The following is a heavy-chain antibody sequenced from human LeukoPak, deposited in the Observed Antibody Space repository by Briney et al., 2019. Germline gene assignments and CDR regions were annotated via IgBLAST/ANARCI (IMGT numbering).Heavy chain of an antibody. CDR3: AKDRQHSYAGSWGLDY. CDR2: ICGSGGST. D-gene: IGHD5-18*01. CDR1: GFTFSSYA. Sequence: GGSLRLSCAASGFTFSSYAMSWVRQAPGRGLEWVSLICGSGGSTYYADPVKGRFPISRDNSKNTLYLQMNSLRAEDTAVYYCAKDRQHSYAGSWGLDYWGQGTLVTVSS. J-gene: IGHJ4*02. V-gene: IGHV3-23*01.